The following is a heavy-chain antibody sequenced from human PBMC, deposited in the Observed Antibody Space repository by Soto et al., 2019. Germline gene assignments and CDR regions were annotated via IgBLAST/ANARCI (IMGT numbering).Heavy chain of an antibody. J-gene: IGHJ4*02. D-gene: IGHD3-3*01. CDR2: INHSGST. V-gene: IGHV4-34*01. CDR3: AREGDFWSGYWY. CDR1: GGSFSGYY. Sequence: PSETLSLTCAVYGGSFSGYYWSWIRQPPGKGLEWIGEINHSGSTNCNPSLKSRVTISVDTSKNQFSLKLSSVTAADTAVYYCAREGDFWSGYWYWGQGTLVTVSS.